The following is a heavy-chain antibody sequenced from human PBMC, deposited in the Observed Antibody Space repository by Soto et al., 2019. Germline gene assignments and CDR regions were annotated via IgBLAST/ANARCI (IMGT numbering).Heavy chain of an antibody. CDR2: IIPILGIA. CDR1: GGTFSSYT. V-gene: IGHV1-69*02. CDR3: ATDCSSTSCSGFDY. J-gene: IGHJ4*02. Sequence: QVQLVQSGVEVKKPGSSVKVSCKASGGTFSSYTISWVRQAPGQGLEWMGRIIPILGIANYAQKFQGRVTITADKSTSTAYMELSSLRSEDTAVYYCATDCSSTSCSGFDYWGQGTLVTVSS. D-gene: IGHD2-2*01.